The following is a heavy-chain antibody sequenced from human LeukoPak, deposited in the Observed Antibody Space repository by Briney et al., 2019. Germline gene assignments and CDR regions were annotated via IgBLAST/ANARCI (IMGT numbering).Heavy chain of an antibody. D-gene: IGHD3-10*01. CDR2: IYTTGST. CDR1: GGSISSTSYY. V-gene: IGHV4-61*09. J-gene: IGHJ5*02. Sequence: SETLSLTCTVSGGSISSTSYYWSWIRQPAGKGLEWIGHIYTTGSTNYNPSLKSRVTISLDTSKSHFSLKLSSVTAADTAVYYCARGAYFYGSGINWFDPWGQGTLITVSS. CDR3: ARGAYFYGSGINWFDP.